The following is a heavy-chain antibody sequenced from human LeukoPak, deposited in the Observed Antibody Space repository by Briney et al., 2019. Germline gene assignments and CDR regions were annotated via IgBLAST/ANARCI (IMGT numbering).Heavy chain of an antibody. D-gene: IGHD2-2*01. CDR2: LDPEDGET. CDR3: ATPPSCSSTSCHDY. Sequence: GSVKVSCKVSGYTLTELSMHWVRQAPGKGLEWMGGLDPEDGETIYAQKFQGRVTMTEDTSTDTAYMELSSLRSEDTAVYYCATPPSCSSTSCHDYWGQGTLVTVSS. CDR1: GYTLTELS. J-gene: IGHJ4*02. V-gene: IGHV1-24*01.